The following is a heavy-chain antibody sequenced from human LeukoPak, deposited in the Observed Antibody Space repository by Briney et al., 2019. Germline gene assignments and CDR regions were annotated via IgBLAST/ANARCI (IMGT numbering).Heavy chain of an antibody. V-gene: IGHV6-1*01. CDR3: ARGPSGTYYYDSSGYNPFDY. CDR2: TYYRSKWYN. D-gene: IGHD3-22*01. J-gene: IGHJ4*02. CDR1: GDSVSSNSAA. Sequence: SQTLSLTCAISGDSVSSNSAAWNWIRQSPSTGLEWLGRTYYRSKWYNDYAVSVKSRITINPDTSKNQFSLQLNSVTPEDTAVYYCARGPSGTYYYDSSGYNPFDYWGQGTLVTVSS.